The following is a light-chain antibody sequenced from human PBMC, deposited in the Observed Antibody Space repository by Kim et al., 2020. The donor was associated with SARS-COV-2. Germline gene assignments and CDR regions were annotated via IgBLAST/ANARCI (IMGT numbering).Light chain of an antibody. Sequence: QSALTQPPSASGSPGQSVTISCTGTSSDVGGYNSVSWYQQHPGKAPKLIIYDVTKRPAGVPNRFSASKSGNTASLTISGLQSEDEADYYCNSYTGNSIWVFGGGTQLTVL. V-gene: IGLV2-8*01. CDR3: NSYTGNSIWV. CDR1: SSDVGGYNS. J-gene: IGLJ3*02. CDR2: DVT.